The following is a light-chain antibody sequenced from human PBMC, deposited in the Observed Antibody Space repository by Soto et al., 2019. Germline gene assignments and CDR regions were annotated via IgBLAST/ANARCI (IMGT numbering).Light chain of an antibody. Sequence: EIVLTQSPGTLSLSPGERATFSCRASQSVSSNYLAWYQQKPGQAPRLLIYGAFKRATGIPDRFSGSGSGTDFTLTISRMEHEDFELYCCQQYGSSQRTLGQGTKADIK. CDR1: QSVSSNY. CDR2: GAF. V-gene: IGKV3-20*01. J-gene: IGKJ1*01. CDR3: QQYGSSQRT.